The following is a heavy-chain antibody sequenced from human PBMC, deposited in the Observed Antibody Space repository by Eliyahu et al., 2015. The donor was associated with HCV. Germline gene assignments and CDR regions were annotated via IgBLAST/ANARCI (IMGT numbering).Heavy chain of an antibody. CDR2: ISYDGSNT. D-gene: IGHD3-9*01. CDR3: ARDGAFDWFNFDY. Sequence: QVQLVESGGGVVQPGRSLXLSCAASGFXFTSFAMHWVRQAPGKGLEWVTLISYDGSNTYYAGSVKGRFTISRDNSKNTLYLQMNSLRAEDTAVYYCARDGAFDWFNFDYWXQGTLVTVSS. J-gene: IGHJ4*02. CDR1: GFXFTSFA. V-gene: IGHV3-30-3*01.